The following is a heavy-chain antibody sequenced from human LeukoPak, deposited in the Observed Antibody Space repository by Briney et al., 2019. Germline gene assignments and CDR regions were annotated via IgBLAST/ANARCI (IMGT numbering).Heavy chain of an antibody. D-gene: IGHD1-26*01. V-gene: IGHV3-21*04. CDR3: AKFFRTEKVGAQGKNWFDP. Sequence: PGGSLRLSRAASGFTFSSYSMNWVRQAPGKGLEWVSSISSSSSYIYYADSVKGRFTISRDNSKNTLYLQMNSLRAEDTAVYYCAKFFRTEKVGAQGKNWFDPWGQGTLVTVSS. CDR1: GFTFSSYS. J-gene: IGHJ5*02. CDR2: ISSSSSYI.